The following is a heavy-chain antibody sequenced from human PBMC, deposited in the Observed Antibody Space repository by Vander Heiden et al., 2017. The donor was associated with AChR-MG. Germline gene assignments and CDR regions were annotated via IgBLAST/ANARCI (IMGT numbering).Heavy chain of an antibody. CDR3: AREGGKNSCWTRDCFDF. CDR1: WDSVSRTRVT. V-gene: IGHV6-1*01. CDR2: TYDRSKWYN. J-gene: IGHJ4*02. Sequence: QVQLQQSDTGLVKPSLTLSLTCVISWDSVSRTRVTWNWIRRSPSHGLGWLGRTYDRSKWYNDYAVSVKSRITITPDTSKNQLSLQLNSVTPDDTAVYDCAREGGKNSCWTRDCFDFWGQGTLVTVSS. D-gene: IGHD6-19*01.